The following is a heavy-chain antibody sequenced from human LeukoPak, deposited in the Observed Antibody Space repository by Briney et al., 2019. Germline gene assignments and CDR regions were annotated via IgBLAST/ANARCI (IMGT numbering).Heavy chain of an antibody. J-gene: IGHJ4*02. D-gene: IGHD2-15*01. V-gene: IGHV1-2*02. Sequence: ASVKVSCKASGYTFTGYYMHWVRQAPGQGLEWMGWINPNRGGTNYAQKFQGRVTMTRDTSISTAYMELSRLRSDDTAVYYCARDQTYCSGGSCYSSIDDYWGQGTLVTVSS. CDR1: GYTFTGYY. CDR3: ARDQTYCSGGSCYSSIDDY. CDR2: INPNRGGT.